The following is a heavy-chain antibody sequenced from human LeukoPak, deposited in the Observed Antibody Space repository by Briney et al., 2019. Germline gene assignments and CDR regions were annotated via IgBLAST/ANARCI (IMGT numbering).Heavy chain of an antibody. CDR1: GFTFSSHW. D-gene: IGHD6-13*01. Sequence: PGGSLRLSYAASGFTFSSHWMTWVRQAPGKGPEWVASINKDGSEQYYVDSVKGRFTISRDNAKNSLSLQVSSLGAEDTAVYYCTRGGATSSWYWFFWGQGTLVTVSS. CDR2: INKDGSEQ. CDR3: TRGGATSSWYWFF. V-gene: IGHV3-7*01. J-gene: IGHJ4*02.